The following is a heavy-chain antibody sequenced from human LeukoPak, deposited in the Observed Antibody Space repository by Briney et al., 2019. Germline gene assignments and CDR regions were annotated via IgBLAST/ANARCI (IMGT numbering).Heavy chain of an antibody. CDR1: GFTFSNYD. CDR2: IGTVGDT. CDR3: ARDLY. V-gene: IGHV3-13*01. J-gene: IGHJ4*02. Sequence: RGSLRLSCAASGFTFSNYDMHWVRQVAGEGLEWVSAIGTVGDTYYLDSVKGRFIISRDNAKNSLYLQMNSLRAEDTAVYYCARDLYWGQGTLVTVSS.